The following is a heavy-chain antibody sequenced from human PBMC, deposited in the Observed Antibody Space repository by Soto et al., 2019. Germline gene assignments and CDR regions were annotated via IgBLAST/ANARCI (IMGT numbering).Heavy chain of an antibody. CDR1: GGSFSVYY. CDR3: ARGRGLRGYYYYGMDV. J-gene: IGHJ6*02. Sequence: PSETLSLTCAVYGGSFSVYYWSWIRQPPGKGLEWIGEINHSGSTNYNPSLKSRVTISVDTSKNQFSLKLSSVTAADTAVYYCARGRGLRGYYYYGMDVWGQGTTVS. CDR2: INHSGST. V-gene: IGHV4-34*01. D-gene: IGHD4-17*01.